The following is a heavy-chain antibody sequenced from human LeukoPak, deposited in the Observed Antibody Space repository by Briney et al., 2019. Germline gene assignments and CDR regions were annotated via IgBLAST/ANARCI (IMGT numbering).Heavy chain of an antibody. CDR1: GFTFSSYV. Sequence: GGSLRLSCAASGFTFSSYVMHWVRQAPGKGLEWVAFIRYDGSNKYYADSVKGRFTISRDNSKNTLYLQMNSLRAEDTAVYYCAKDRPNIVVVPAATPLDYWGQGTLVTVSS. D-gene: IGHD2-2*01. CDR2: IRYDGSNK. V-gene: IGHV3-30*02. CDR3: AKDRPNIVVVPAATPLDY. J-gene: IGHJ4*02.